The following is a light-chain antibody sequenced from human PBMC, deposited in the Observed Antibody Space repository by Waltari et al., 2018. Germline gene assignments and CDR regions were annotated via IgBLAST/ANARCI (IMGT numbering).Light chain of an antibody. J-gene: IGLJ3*02. CDR2: EGT. V-gene: IGLV2-23*01. CDR1: TSTFGSYAL. CDR3: CSYAGNTVWV. Sequence: QSALTQPASVSGSPGQSITISCTGTTSTFGSYALVSWYQQPPDKAPKLMVYEGTKRPPGISTRCSGAKSGNPASLTISGLQAEDEADYYCCSYAGNTVWVFGGGTKLTVL.